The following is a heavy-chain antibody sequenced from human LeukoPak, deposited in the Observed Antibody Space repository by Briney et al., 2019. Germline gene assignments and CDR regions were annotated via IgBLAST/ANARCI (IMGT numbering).Heavy chain of an antibody. J-gene: IGHJ3*02. V-gene: IGHV3-48*01. Sequence: PGGSLRLSCAASGFTFSSYWMSWVRQAPGKGLEWVSYISSDSSNIYYADSVNGRFTISRDNAKNSLYLQMNSLRAEDTAVYYCARDPRRHRGAFDIWGQGTMVSVSS. D-gene: IGHD1-14*01. CDR3: ARDPRRHRGAFDI. CDR1: GFTFSSYW. CDR2: ISSDSSNI.